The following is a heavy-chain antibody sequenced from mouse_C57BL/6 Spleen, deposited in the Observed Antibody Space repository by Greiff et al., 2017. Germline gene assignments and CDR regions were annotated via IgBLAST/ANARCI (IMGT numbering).Heavy chain of an antibody. J-gene: IGHJ2*01. CDR3: TRRHPYGSFDD. CDR1: GFTFSDAW. D-gene: IGHD1-1*01. CDR2: IRNKANNHAK. Sequence: EVKVEESGGGLVQPGGSMKLSCAASGFTFSDAWMDWVRQSPEKGLEWVAEIRNKANNHAKYYAESVKGRFTVSSENSKSRVYLQMNSCRAEDTGIDNWTRRHPYGSFDDWGQGTTLTVAS. V-gene: IGHV6-6*01.